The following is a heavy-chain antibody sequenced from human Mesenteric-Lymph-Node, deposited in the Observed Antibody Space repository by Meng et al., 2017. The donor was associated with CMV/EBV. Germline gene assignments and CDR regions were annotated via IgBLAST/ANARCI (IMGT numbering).Heavy chain of an antibody. Sequence: GESLKISCVASGFTFSSHAMSWVRQAPGKGLEWVSGITTSGGSTYYADSVKGRFIISRDNSKNTLYLQMESLRAEDTAVYYCAKDFEQPAFDHFDYWGQGTLVTVSS. CDR1: GFTFSSHA. D-gene: IGHD3-9*01. CDR3: AKDFEQPAFDHFDY. CDR2: ITTSGGST. V-gene: IGHV3-23*01. J-gene: IGHJ4*02.